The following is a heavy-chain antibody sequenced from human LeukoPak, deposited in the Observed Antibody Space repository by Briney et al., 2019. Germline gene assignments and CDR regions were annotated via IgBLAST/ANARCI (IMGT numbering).Heavy chain of an antibody. D-gene: IGHD3-10*01. CDR1: GFTYSSYE. CDR2: ISSSGSTI. CDR3: ARDYGPPDY. V-gene: IGHV3-48*03. J-gene: IGHJ4*02. Sequence: SGGSLRLXCAASGFTYSSYEMKWVRLAPGKGLEWVSYISSSGSTIYYADSVKGRFTISRDNAKNSLYLQMNSLRAEDTAVYYCARDYGPPDYWGQGTLVTVSS.